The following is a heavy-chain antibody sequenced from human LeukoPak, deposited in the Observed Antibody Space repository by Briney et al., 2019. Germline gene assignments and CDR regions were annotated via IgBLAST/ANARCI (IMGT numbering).Heavy chain of an antibody. J-gene: IGHJ4*02. Sequence: SETLSLTCAVYGGSFSGYYWSWIRQPPGKGLEWIGEINHSGSTYYNPSLKSRVTISVDKSKNQFSLKLSSVTAADTAVYYCASRSITIFGVVIVWGQGTLVTVSS. CDR3: ASRSITIFGVVIV. D-gene: IGHD3-3*01. CDR2: INHSGST. V-gene: IGHV4-34*01. CDR1: GGSFSGYY.